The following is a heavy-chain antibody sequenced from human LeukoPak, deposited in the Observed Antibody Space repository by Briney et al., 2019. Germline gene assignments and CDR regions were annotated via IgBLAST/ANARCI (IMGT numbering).Heavy chain of an antibody. CDR2: IYTSGST. J-gene: IGHJ4*02. CDR1: GGSISSGSYY. CDR3: ARGDSGYDEVYFDY. D-gene: IGHD5-12*01. Sequence: SQTLSLTCTVSGGSISSGSYYWSWIRQPAGKGLEWIGRIYTSGSTNYNPSLKSRVTISVDTSKNQFSLKLSSVTAADTAVYYCARGDSGYDEVYFDYWGKGTLVTVSS. V-gene: IGHV4-61*02.